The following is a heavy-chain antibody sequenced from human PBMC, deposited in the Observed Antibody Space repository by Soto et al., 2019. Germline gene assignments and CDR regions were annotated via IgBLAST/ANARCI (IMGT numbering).Heavy chain of an antibody. Sequence: QLQLQESAPGLVKPLETLSLICTVSGGSISSRNYYWVWIRQPPGQRLEWIGSIYYTGFTNYNPSLKSGVTISADTSTNQFALRLNSVTAADPAVYYCARQADFLSGGGGVDPGGQGTLVTVSS. J-gene: IGHJ5*02. CDR3: ARQADFLSGGGGVDP. CDR2: IYYTGFT. V-gene: IGHV4-39*01. D-gene: IGHD3-3*01. CDR1: GGSISSRNYY.